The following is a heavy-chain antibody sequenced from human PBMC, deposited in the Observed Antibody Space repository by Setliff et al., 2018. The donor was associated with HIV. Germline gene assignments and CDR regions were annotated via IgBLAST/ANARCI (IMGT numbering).Heavy chain of an antibody. Sequence: PSETLSLTCTVSGRSISSGSYYWSWIRQPAGKGLEWIGHIYTSGSTNYNPSLKSRVTISVDTSKNQFSLKLSSATAADTAVYYCARGVASYYYYMDVWGKGTTVTVSS. J-gene: IGHJ6*03. D-gene: IGHD5-12*01. V-gene: IGHV4-61*09. CDR1: GRSISSGSYY. CDR3: ARGVASYYYYMDV. CDR2: IYTSGST.